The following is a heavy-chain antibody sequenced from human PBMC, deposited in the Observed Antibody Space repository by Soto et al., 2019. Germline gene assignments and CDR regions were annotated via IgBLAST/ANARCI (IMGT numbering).Heavy chain of an antibody. V-gene: IGHV3-30-3*01. Sequence: QVQLVESGGGVLQPGRSLRLSCAASGFTFSSFAMHWVRQAPGKGLEWVAFISYDGSNTYYADSVKGRVTISRDNSKKTVYLEINSRRAEDTAVYHCAKDLSLGIVGAWGNYFEYWGQGTLVTVSS. CDR1: GFTFSSFA. CDR2: ISYDGSNT. J-gene: IGHJ4*02. D-gene: IGHD1-26*01. CDR3: AKDLSLGIVGAWGNYFEY.